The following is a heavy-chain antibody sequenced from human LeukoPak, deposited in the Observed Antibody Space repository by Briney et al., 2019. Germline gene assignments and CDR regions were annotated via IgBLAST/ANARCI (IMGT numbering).Heavy chain of an antibody. CDR1: GYTFTSYD. CDR3: ARAGVDSSDFDY. J-gene: IGHJ4*02. Sequence: ASVTVSCKASGYTFTSYDINWVRQATGQGLEWMGWMNPNSGNTGYAQKFQGRVTITRNTSISTAYMELSSLRSEDTAVYYCARAGVDSSDFDYWGQGTLVTVSS. D-gene: IGHD6-25*01. V-gene: IGHV1-8*03. CDR2: MNPNSGNT.